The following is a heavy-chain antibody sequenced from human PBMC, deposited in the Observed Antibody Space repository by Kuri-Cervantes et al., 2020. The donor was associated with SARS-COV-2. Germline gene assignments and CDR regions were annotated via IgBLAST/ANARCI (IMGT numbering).Heavy chain of an antibody. V-gene: IGHV3-21*01. J-gene: IGHJ2*01. CDR2: IDSSSYYI. D-gene: IGHD3-10*01. Sequence: GESLKISCAASGFTFSGYSMNWIRQAPGKGLEWVASIDSSSYYIYHADSVKGRLTISRDNAKTSLYLQMNSLRAEDTAVYYCARDPHITLIRGAYFDLWGRGTLVTVSS. CDR3: ARDPHITLIRGAYFDL. CDR1: GFTFSGYS.